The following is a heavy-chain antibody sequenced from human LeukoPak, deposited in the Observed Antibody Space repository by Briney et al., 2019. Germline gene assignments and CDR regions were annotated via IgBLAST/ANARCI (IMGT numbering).Heavy chain of an antibody. J-gene: IGHJ5*02. CDR1: GGSISSGSYY. CDR3: ARDRYYYYDSSGYYYVEWFDP. CDR2: IYHSGST. V-gene: IGHV4-39*07. Sequence: SQTLSLTCTVSGGSISSGSYYWGWIRQPPGKGLEWIGSIYHSGSTYYNPSLKSRVTISVDTSKNQFSLKLSSVTAADTAVYYCARDRYYYYDSSGYYYVEWFDPWGQGTLVTVSS. D-gene: IGHD3-22*01.